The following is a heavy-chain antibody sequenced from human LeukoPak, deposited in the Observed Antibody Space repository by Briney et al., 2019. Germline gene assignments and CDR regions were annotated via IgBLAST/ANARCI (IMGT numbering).Heavy chain of an antibody. CDR2: MNPNSGNT. V-gene: IGHV1-8*01. CDR3: ARPRAPYSSSSHAFDI. D-gene: IGHD6-13*01. CDR1: GYTFTSYD. Sequence: ASVKVSCKASGYTFTSYDINWVRQATGQGLEWMGWMNPNSGNTGYAQKFQGRVTMTRNTSISTAYMELSSLRSEDTAVYYCARPRAPYSSSSHAFDIWGQGTMVTVSS. J-gene: IGHJ3*02.